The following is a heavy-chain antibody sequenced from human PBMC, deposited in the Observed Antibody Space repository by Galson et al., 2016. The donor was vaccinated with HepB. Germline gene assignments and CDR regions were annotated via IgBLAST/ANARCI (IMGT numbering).Heavy chain of an antibody. CDR1: GSTFSSYW. V-gene: IGHV3-7*03. CDR2: IKQDGSEK. D-gene: IGHD5-18*01. Sequence: SLRLSCAASGSTFSSYWMSWVRQAPGKGLEWVANIKQDGSEKYYVDSVKGRFTISRDNAKNSLYMQMNSLRAEDTAVYYCARDGPGGYRYGFYYYYGMDVWGQGTTVTVSS. J-gene: IGHJ6*02. CDR3: ARDGPGGYRYGFYYYYGMDV.